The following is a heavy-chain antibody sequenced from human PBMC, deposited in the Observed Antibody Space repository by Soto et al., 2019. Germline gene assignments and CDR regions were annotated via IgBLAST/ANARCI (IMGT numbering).Heavy chain of an antibody. CDR3: ARDRERVVQRAFDI. CDR1: GGSISSGGYY. D-gene: IGHD1-1*01. Sequence: SETLSLTCTVSGGSISSGGYYWSWIRQHPGKGLEWIGYIYYSGSTYYNPSLKSRVTISVDTSKNQFSLKLSSVTAADTAVYYCARDRERVVQRAFDIWGQGTMVTVPS. V-gene: IGHV4-31*03. CDR2: IYYSGST. J-gene: IGHJ3*02.